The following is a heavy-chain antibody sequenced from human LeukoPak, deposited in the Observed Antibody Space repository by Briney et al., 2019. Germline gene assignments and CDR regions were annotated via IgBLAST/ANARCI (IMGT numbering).Heavy chain of an antibody. J-gene: IGHJ4*02. V-gene: IGHV3-30*18. CDR3: ANRGDYAGR. CDR1: GFTFSSYG. D-gene: IGHD4-17*01. Sequence: HPGGSLRLSCAASGFTFSSYGMHWVRQAPGKGLEWVAVISYDGSNKYYADSVKGRFTISRDNSKNTLYLQMNSLRAEDTAVYYCANRGDYAGRWGQGTLVTVSS. CDR2: ISYDGSNK.